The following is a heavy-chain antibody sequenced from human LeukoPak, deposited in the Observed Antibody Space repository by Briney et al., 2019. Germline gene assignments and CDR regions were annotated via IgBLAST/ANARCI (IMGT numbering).Heavy chain of an antibody. D-gene: IGHD3-22*01. CDR3: ARDVDTYYYDSGGYFLFDH. V-gene: IGHV3-7*01. J-gene: IGHJ4*02. CDR1: GFPFSTHS. CDR2: INQDGSEK. Sequence: PGGSLRLSCAASGFPFSTHSLNWVRQAPGKGLEWVANINQDGSEKYYMDSVKGRFTISRDNAKNSLNLQMNTLRAEDTAVYYCARDVDTYYYDSGGYFLFDHWGQGTLVTVSS.